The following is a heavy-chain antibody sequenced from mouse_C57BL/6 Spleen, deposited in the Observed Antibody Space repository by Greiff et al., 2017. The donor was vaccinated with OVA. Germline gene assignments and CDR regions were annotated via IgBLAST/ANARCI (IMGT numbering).Heavy chain of an antibody. CDR1: GFNIKDYY. D-gene: IGHD1-1*01. V-gene: IGHV14-2*01. CDR3: ARDYYGSSYGWYFDV. Sequence: EVQLQESGAELVKPGASVKLSCTASGFNIKDYYMPWVKQRTEQGLEWIGRIDPEDGETKYAPKFQGKATITADTSSNTAYLQLSSLTSEDTAVYYCARDYYGSSYGWYFDVWGTGTTVTVSS. J-gene: IGHJ1*03. CDR2: IDPEDGET.